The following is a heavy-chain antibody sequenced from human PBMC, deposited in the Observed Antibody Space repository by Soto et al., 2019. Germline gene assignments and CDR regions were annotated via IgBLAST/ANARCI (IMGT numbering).Heavy chain of an antibody. CDR1: FTFSMYS. CDR2: ISSGGTYI. Sequence: EVQVVESGGGLVQPGGSLRLSCSFTFSMYSMNWVRQAPGKGLGWVASISSGGTYIKYADSVKGRFTISRDNAKNSVSLQMNSLRVDDTAVYFCTRDQGGSDDSWFDPWGQGTLVTVSS. J-gene: IGHJ5*02. D-gene: IGHD1-26*01. CDR3: TRDQGGSDDSWFDP. V-gene: IGHV3-21*01.